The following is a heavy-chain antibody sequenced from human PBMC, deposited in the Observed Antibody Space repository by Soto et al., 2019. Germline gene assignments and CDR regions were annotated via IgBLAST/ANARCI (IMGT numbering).Heavy chain of an antibody. J-gene: IGHJ4*02. CDR2: ISYDGSNK. V-gene: IGHV3-30*18. CDR1: GFTFSSYG. Sequence: GGSLRLSCASSGFTFSSYGMHWVRQAPGKGLEWVAVISYDGSNKYYADSVKGRFTISRDNSKNTLYLQMNSLRAEDTAVYYCANEDCSSTSCLIDYWGQGTLVTVSS. CDR3: ANEDCSSTSCLIDY. D-gene: IGHD2-2*01.